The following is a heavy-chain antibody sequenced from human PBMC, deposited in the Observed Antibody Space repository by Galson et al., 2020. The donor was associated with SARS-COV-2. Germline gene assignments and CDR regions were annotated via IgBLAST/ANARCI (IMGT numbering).Heavy chain of an antibody. Sequence: SETLSLTCAVSGGSISSGGYSWSWIRQPPGKGLEWIGYIYHSGSTYYNPSLKSRVTISVDRSKNQFSLKLSSVTAADTAVYYCARGMGIAVAGTPLDWFDPWGQGTLVTVSS. CDR1: GGSISSGGYS. CDR3: ARGMGIAVAGTPLDWFDP. V-gene: IGHV4-30-2*01. CDR2: IYHSGST. D-gene: IGHD6-19*01. J-gene: IGHJ5*02.